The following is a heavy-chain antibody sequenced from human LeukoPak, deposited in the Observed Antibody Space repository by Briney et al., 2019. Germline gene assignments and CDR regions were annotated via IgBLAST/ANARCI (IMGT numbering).Heavy chain of an antibody. J-gene: IGHJ4*02. CDR3: ASGSRGIAAY. V-gene: IGHV3-64*01. CDR2: ISSNGGST. Sequence: GGSLRLSCAASGIIFSSYAMHWVRQAPGKGLEYVSAISSNGGSTYYANSVKGRFTISRDNSKNTLYLQMGSLRAEDMAVYYCASGSRGIAAYWGQGTLVTVSS. D-gene: IGHD6-13*01. CDR1: GIIFSSYA.